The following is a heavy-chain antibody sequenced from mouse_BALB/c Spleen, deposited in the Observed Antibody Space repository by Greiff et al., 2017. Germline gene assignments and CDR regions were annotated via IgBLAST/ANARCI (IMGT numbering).Heavy chain of an antibody. J-gene: IGHJ4*01. D-gene: IGHD1-2*01. V-gene: IGHV14-3*02. CDR2: IDPANGNT. Sequence: VQLQQSGAELVKPGASVKLSCTASGFNIKDTYMHWVKQRHEQGLEWIGRIDPANGNTKYDPKFQGKATITADTSSNTAYLQLSSLTSEDTSVYYSARDPITSYAMDYWGQGTSVTVSS. CDR1: GFNIKDTY. CDR3: ARDPITSYAMDY.